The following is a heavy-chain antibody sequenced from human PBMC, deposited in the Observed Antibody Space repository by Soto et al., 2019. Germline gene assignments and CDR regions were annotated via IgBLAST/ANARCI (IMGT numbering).Heavy chain of an antibody. CDR3: ARGAGSSSWFGLFDP. V-gene: IGHV1-2*04. J-gene: IGHJ5*02. CDR1: GYTFTGYY. D-gene: IGHD6-13*01. Sequence: SVKVSCKASGYTFTGYYMHWVRQAPGQGLEWMGWINPNSGGTNYARKFQGWVTMTRDTSISTAYMELSRLRSDDTAVYYCARGAGSSSWFGLFDPWGQGTLVTVSS. CDR2: INPNSGGT.